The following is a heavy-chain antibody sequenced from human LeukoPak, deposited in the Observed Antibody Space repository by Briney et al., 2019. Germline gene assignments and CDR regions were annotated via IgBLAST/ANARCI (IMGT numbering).Heavy chain of an antibody. J-gene: IGHJ4*02. CDR3: ARDEYYYDSSGYYAFDY. CDR1: GYTFTSYG. D-gene: IGHD3-22*01. V-gene: IGHV1-18*01. CDR2: ISAYNGNT. Sequence: GASVKVSCKASGYTFTSYGISWVRQAPGQGLEWMGWISAYNGNTNYAQKLQGRVTMTTDTSTSTAYMEQRSLRSDDTAVYYCARDEYYYDSSGYYAFDYWGQGTLVTVSS.